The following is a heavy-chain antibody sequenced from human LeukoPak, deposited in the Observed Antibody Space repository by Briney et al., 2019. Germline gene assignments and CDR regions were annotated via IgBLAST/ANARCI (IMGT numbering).Heavy chain of an antibody. J-gene: IGHJ6*02. CDR1: GGTFSSYA. D-gene: IGHD3-10*01. Sequence: SVKVSCKASGGTFSSYAISWVRQAPGQGLEWMGGIIPIFGTANYAQKFQGRVTITADESTSTAYMELSSLRSEDAAVYYCARGYYGSGSYYHYYYYGMDVWGQGTTVTVSS. V-gene: IGHV1-69*13. CDR2: IIPIFGTA. CDR3: ARGYYGSGSYYHYYYYGMDV.